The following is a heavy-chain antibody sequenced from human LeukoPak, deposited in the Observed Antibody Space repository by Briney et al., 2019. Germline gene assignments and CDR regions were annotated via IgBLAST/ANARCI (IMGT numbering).Heavy chain of an antibody. CDR2: INHSGST. CDR1: GGSFSGYY. J-gene: IGHJ6*04. V-gene: IGHV4-34*01. Sequence: PSETLSLTCAVYGGSFSGYYWSWIRQPPGKGLEWIGEINHSGSTNYNPSLQSRVTISVDTSKNQFSLKLSSVTAADTAVYYCAGRYCSSTSSYFHYYYGMDVWGKGTTVTVSS. CDR3: AGRYCSSTSSYFHYYYGMDV. D-gene: IGHD2-2*01.